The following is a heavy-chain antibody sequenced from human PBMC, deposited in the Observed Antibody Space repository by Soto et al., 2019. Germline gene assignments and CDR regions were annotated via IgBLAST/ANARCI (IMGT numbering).Heavy chain of an antibody. CDR2: ISAYNGNT. Sequence: QVQLVQSGAEVKKHGASVKVSCKASGYTFTSYGISWVRQAPGQGLEWMGWISAYNGNTNYAQKLQGRVTMTTDTSTSTAYMELRSLRSDDTAVYYCARDSRFGEPSPYYYYGMDVWGQGTTVTVSS. J-gene: IGHJ6*02. D-gene: IGHD3-10*01. CDR1: GYTFTSYG. V-gene: IGHV1-18*01. CDR3: ARDSRFGEPSPYYYYGMDV.